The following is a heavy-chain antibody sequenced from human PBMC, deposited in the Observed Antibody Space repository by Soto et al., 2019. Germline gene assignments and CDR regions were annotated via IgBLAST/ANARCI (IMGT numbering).Heavy chain of an antibody. CDR2: ISGIGGST. D-gene: IGHD6-19*01. CDR3: VKPSGWYPDY. Sequence: EVQLLESGGGLVQPGGSLRLSCAASGFTFTDYALSWVRQAPGKGLEWVATISGIGGSTYLADSVKGRLSISRDNSKNTLYLQMSSLRGEDTAVYYCVKPSGWYPDYWGQGTHVTVSS. V-gene: IGHV3-23*01. J-gene: IGHJ4*02. CDR1: GFTFTDYA.